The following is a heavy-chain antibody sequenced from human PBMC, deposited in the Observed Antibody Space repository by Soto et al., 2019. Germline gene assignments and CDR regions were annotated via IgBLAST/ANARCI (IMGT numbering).Heavy chain of an antibody. Sequence: PWWSLRLSCAASVFTFSGYVMHWFRQAPGKGLEWVAVISNDGSNKYYVDSVKGRFTISRDNSKNTLDLQMNSLRAEDTAAYYCAKDRVSEHSSGWPQGHWGQGTLVTVSS. J-gene: IGHJ4*02. V-gene: IGHV3-30*18. CDR3: AKDRVSEHSSGWPQGH. CDR2: ISNDGSNK. CDR1: VFTFSGYV. D-gene: IGHD6-19*01.